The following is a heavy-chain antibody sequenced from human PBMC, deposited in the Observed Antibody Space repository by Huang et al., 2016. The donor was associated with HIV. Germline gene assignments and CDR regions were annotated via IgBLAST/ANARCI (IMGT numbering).Heavy chain of an antibody. Sequence: EVQLLESGGGLVQPGGSLRLSCAASGFTFSSYAMSWVRQATGKGREWVSSITCRGSSSYYEDSLKGRFTISRDNSKNTLYLQMNSLRAEDTAIYYCAKADSGAAAGSLVDYWGQGTLVTVSS. CDR2: ITCRGSSS. J-gene: IGHJ4*02. CDR3: AKADSGAAAGSLVDY. CDR1: GFTFSSYA. V-gene: IGHV3-23*01. D-gene: IGHD6-13*01.